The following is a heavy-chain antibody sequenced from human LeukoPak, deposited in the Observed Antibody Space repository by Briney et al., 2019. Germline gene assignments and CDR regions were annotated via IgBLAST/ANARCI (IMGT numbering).Heavy chain of an antibody. CDR2: IRYDGSNK. CDR3: ARDYSTVTTFFDY. CDR1: GFTFSSYG. Sequence: RGSLRLSCAASGFTFSSYGMHWVRQAPGKGLEWVAFIRYDGSNKYYADSVKGRFTISRDNSKNTLYLQMNSLRAEDTAVYYCARDYSTVTTFFDYWGQGTLVTVSS. D-gene: IGHD4-17*01. V-gene: IGHV3-30*02. J-gene: IGHJ4*02.